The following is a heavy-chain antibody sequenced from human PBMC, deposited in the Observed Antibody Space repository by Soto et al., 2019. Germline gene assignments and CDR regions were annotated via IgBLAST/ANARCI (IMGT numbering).Heavy chain of an antibody. CDR1: GYTFTSYA. CDR3: ARGSGMIVVVHFDY. Sequence: ASVKVSCKASGYTFTSYAMHWVRQAPGQRLEWMGWINAGNGNTKYSQKFQGRVTITRDTSASTAYMELSSLRSEDTAVYYCARGSGMIVVVHFDYWGQGTLVTVSS. D-gene: IGHD3-22*01. CDR2: INAGNGNT. J-gene: IGHJ4*02. V-gene: IGHV1-3*01.